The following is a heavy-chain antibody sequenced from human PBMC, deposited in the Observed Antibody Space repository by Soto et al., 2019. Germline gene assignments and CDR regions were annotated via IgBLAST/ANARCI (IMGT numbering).Heavy chain of an antibody. J-gene: IGHJ4*02. D-gene: IGHD6-19*01. Sequence: QVQLQESGPGLVKPSGTLSLTCTVSGGSISGHYWIWIRQSPGKGLEWIGYIFYTGRTNYNPSLHSSVTLSVDTSNNQFSLRLSSVTAADTAVYYCARLGSSGWSPDYWGQGTLVNLSS. V-gene: IGHV4-59*11. CDR1: GGSISGHY. CDR2: IFYTGRT. CDR3: ARLGSSGWSPDY.